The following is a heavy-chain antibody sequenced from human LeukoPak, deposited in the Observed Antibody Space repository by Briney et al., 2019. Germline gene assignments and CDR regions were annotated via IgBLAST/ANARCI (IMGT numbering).Heavy chain of an antibody. J-gene: IGHJ4*02. Sequence: SETLSLTCTVSGGSISSYYWSWIRQPPGKGLEWIGYIYYSGSTNYNPSLKSRVTISVDTSKNQFSLRLTSVTAADTAVYYCARSGTGLLRYYFDYWGQGTLITVSS. D-gene: IGHD3-22*01. V-gene: IGHV4-59*08. CDR2: IYYSGST. CDR1: GGSISSYY. CDR3: ARSGTGLLRYYFDY.